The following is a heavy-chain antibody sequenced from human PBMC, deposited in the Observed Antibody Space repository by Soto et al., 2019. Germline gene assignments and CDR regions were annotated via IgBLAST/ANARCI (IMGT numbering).Heavy chain of an antibody. J-gene: IGHJ4*02. CDR3: ARTQSVFDY. CDR1: GDRGSSNRAA. V-gene: IGHV6-1*01. CDR2: TYYRSKWYN. Sequence: PSQTLSLTCALSGDRGSSNRAAWNWIRQSPSRGLEWLGRTYYRSKWYNDYAVSVKSRITINPATSKNQFSRQLNSVTPEDTAMYDCARTQSVFDYWGQGTQVTVTS.